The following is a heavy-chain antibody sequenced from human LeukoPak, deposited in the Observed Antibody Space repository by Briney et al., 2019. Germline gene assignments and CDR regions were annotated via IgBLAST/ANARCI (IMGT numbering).Heavy chain of an antibody. V-gene: IGHV3-23*01. J-gene: IGHJ4*02. CDR1: GFTFSSFA. CDR3: AKYRTSNAPPRNFDY. D-gene: IGHD1-14*01. CDR2: IGSDSGGI. Sequence: GGSLRLSCAASGFTFSSFAMIWVRQAPGKGLQWVSVIGSDSGGIVYADSVKGRFTISRDNSNNTLYLQMNSLRADDTAVYYCAKYRTSNAPPRNFDYWGQGTLVTVSS.